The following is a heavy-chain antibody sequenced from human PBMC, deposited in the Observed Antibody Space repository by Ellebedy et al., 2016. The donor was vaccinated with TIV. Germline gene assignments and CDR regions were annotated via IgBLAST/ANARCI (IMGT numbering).Heavy chain of an antibody. CDR2: IYNSGNT. CDR1: GDSINRYY. V-gene: IGHV4-59*01. J-gene: IGHJ4*02. Sequence: MPSETLSLTCTVSGDSINRYYWTWIRQPPGKALEWIGYIYNSGNTNYNPSLKSRVTISLDTSKNQLSLKLTSVTAADAAVYYCARDPDYSSGWGGFDSWGQGALVTVSS. D-gene: IGHD6-19*01. CDR3: ARDPDYSSGWGGFDS.